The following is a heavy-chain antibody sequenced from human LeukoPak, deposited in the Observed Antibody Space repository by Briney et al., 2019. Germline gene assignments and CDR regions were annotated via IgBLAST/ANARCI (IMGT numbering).Heavy chain of an antibody. CDR3: AKVLKSYWVQDLDY. CDR2: LTGSGDTT. Sequence: GGSLRLSCAASGFTFSSYAMSWVRQAPGKGLEWVSTLTGSGDTTDYADSVKGRFTISRDNSKNTLFLQMDNLRADDTAVYYCAKVLKSYWVQDLDYWGQGTLVMVSS. CDR1: GFTFSSYA. D-gene: IGHD3-10*01. V-gene: IGHV3-23*01. J-gene: IGHJ4*02.